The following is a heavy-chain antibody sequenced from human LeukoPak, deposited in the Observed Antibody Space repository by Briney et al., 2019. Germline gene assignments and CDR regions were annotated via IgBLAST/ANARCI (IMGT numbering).Heavy chain of an antibody. CDR3: ASDYGDYASVAFDI. J-gene: IGHJ3*02. V-gene: IGHV1-24*01. CDR2: FDPEDGET. Sequence: GASVKVSCKVSGYTLTELSMHWVRQAPGKGLEWMGCFDPEDGETIYAQKFQGRVTMTEDTSTDTAYMELSSLRSEDTAVYYCASDYGDYASVAFDIWGQGTMVTVSS. D-gene: IGHD4-17*01. CDR1: GYTLTELS.